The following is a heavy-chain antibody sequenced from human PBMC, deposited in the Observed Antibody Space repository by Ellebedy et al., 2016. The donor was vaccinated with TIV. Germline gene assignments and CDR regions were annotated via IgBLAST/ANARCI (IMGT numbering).Heavy chain of an antibody. J-gene: IGHJ6*02. D-gene: IGHD2-2*02. CDR2: RYYIGTT. Sequence: ESLKISCTVSGGSVSSGSHYWNWIRQPPGKGLEWIGYRYYIGTTNYNPSLKSRVTISEDTSKNQFSLRLSSVTAADTAVYYCAGGSYTPYGMDVWGQGTTVTVSS. V-gene: IGHV4-61*01. CDR3: AGGSYTPYGMDV. CDR1: GGSVSSGSHY.